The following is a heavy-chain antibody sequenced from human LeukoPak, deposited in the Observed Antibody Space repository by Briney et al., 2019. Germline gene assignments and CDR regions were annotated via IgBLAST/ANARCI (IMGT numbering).Heavy chain of an antibody. V-gene: IGHV3-33*01. CDR1: GYTFSSYG. J-gene: IGHJ3*02. CDR2: IWYDGRNK. CDR3: ARVNRGDAFDI. D-gene: IGHD3-16*02. Sequence: GGSLRLSCAASGYTFSSYGMHWVRQAPGKGLEWVAVIWYDGRNKFYADSLKGRFTISRDNSKNTLYLQMNGLRAEDTAVYYCARVNRGDAFDIWGQGTLVTVSS.